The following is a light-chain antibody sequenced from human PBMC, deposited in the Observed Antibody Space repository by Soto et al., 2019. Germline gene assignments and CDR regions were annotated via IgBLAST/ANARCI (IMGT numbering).Light chain of an antibody. CDR3: LQKYFYPFT. J-gene: IGKJ3*01. Sequence: AIQMTQSPSPLSASVGDRVTITCRASQGIRNDLDWFQQKPGKAPKLLIYAASNLQSGVPARFSGSGSGTDFTLTISSLQPEDFATYYCLQKYFYPFTFGPGTKVDIK. CDR1: QGIRND. V-gene: IGKV1-6*01. CDR2: AAS.